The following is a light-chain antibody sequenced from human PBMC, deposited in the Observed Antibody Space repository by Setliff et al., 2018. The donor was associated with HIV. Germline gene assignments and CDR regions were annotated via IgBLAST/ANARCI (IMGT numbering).Light chain of an antibody. CDR1: SSDVGDYNY. CDR3: SSYTSSDTPYV. J-gene: IGLJ1*01. CDR2: GVT. V-gene: IGLV2-14*01. Sequence: QSALTQPASVSGSPGQSITISCTGASSDVGDYNYFSWYQQHPGKAPKRMIYGVTNRPSGMSNRFSGSKSGDTASLTISGLQAEDEADYYCSSYTSSDTPYVFGTGTKVTVL.